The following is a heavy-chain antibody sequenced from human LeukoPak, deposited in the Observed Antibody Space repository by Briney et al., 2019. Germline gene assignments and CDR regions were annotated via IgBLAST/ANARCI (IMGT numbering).Heavy chain of an antibody. D-gene: IGHD1-1*01. CDR1: GFTFSSYG. V-gene: IGHV3-30*02. Sequence: GGSLRLSCAASGFTFSSYGMHWVRQAPGKGLEWVAFIRYDGSNKYYADSVKGRFTISRDNSKNTLSLQMNSLRAEDTAVYYCAKAIPLLGGTPDDYWGQGTLVTVSS. CDR2: IRYDGSNK. J-gene: IGHJ4*02. CDR3: AKAIPLLGGTPDDY.